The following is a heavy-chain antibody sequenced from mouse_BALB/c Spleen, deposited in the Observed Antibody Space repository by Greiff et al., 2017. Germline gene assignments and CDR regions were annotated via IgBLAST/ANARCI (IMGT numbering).Heavy chain of an antibody. CDR1: GYAFSSSW. V-gene: IGHV1-82*01. D-gene: IGHD2-10*02. CDR2: IHPSDSET. J-gene: IGHJ2*01. CDR3: ARGGEYGNLYYFDY. Sequence: QVQLQQSGPELVKPGASVKISCKASGYAFSSSWMNWVKQRPGQGLEWIGMIHPSDSETRLNQKFKDKATLTVDKSSSTAYMQLSSPTSEDSAVYYCARGGEYGNLYYFDYWGQGTTLTVSS.